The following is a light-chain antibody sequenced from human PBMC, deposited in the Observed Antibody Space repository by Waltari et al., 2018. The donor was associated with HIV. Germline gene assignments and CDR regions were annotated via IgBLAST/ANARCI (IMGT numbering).Light chain of an antibody. V-gene: IGLV2-23*02. CDR3: SSLAGSNTHVI. J-gene: IGLJ2*01. CDR2: EVT. CDR1: NSDVGIYNL. Sequence: SALTQPASVSGSPGQSITLSCTGTNSDVGIYNLVSLFQQHPGYAPKRIIYEVTKRPSGGSNRVSGSRSGNTASLTISGLQAEDEADYYCSSLAGSNTHVIIGGGTKLTV.